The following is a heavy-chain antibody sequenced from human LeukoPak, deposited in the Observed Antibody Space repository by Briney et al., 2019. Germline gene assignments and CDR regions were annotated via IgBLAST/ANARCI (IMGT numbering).Heavy chain of an antibody. CDR3: AKMGKTENHYGSGRFSYYYYMDV. Sequence: GGSLRLSCAASGFSLSRYEMNWVRQAPGKGLEWVSYISSSGSTIYYADSVKGRFTISRDNSKNTLYLQMNSLRAEDTAVYYCAKMGKTENHYGSGRFSYYYYMDVWGKGTTVTISS. J-gene: IGHJ6*03. CDR2: ISSSGSTI. CDR1: GFSLSRYE. D-gene: IGHD3-10*01. V-gene: IGHV3-48*03.